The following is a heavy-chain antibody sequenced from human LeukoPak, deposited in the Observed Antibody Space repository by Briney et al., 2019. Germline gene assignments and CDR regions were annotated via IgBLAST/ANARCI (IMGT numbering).Heavy chain of an antibody. CDR1: GFTVSSSY. Sequence: PGGSLRLSCAASGFTVSSSYMSWVRQAPGKGLEWVSSISGSGANTYYADSVKGRFTISRDNSKNTLYLHMNSLRAEDTAVYYCTKLDSISTDWGQGTLVTVST. CDR3: TKLDSISTD. J-gene: IGHJ4*02. CDR2: ISGSGANT. D-gene: IGHD1-14*01. V-gene: IGHV3-23*01.